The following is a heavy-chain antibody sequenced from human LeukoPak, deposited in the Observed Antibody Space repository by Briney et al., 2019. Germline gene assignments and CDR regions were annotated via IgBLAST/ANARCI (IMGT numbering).Heavy chain of an antibody. V-gene: IGHV3-30*03. CDR2: ISYDGSNK. J-gene: IGHJ5*02. CDR1: GFTFSSYS. Sequence: AGGSLRLSCAASGFTFSSYSMNWVRQAPGKGLEWVAVISYDGSNKYYADSVKGRFTISRDNSKNTLYLQVNSLRVEDTAVYYCTREGMGTTFSAWFDPWGQGTLVTVPS. CDR3: TREGMGTTFSAWFDP. D-gene: IGHD1-7*01.